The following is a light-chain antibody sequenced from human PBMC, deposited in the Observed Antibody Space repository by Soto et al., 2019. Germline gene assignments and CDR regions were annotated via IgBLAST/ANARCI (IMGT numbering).Light chain of an antibody. J-gene: IGKJ5*01. CDR1: QSISSD. CDR3: QQYNKWPPIT. CDR2: GGS. Sequence: EIVLTQSPGILSLSPGERATLACRASQSISSDHLAWYQQRPGQSPRLLIYGGSARATGIPARFSGSGSGTEFTLTISSLQSEDFAVYYCQQYNKWPPITFGQGTRLEIK. V-gene: IGKV3-15*01.